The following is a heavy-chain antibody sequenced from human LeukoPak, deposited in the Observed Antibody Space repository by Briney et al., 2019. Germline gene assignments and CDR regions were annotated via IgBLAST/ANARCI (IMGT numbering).Heavy chain of an antibody. J-gene: IGHJ4*02. CDR3: ARKYYGSGSYFDY. D-gene: IGHD3-10*01. CDR2: INPNSGGT. Sequence: ASVKVSCKASGYTFTGYYMHWVRQAPGQGLEWMGWINPNSGGTNYAQKFQGRVTMTRDTSISTAYMELSRLRSDDTAVYYCARKYYGSGSYFDYWGQGTLATVSS. CDR1: GYTFTGYY. V-gene: IGHV1-2*02.